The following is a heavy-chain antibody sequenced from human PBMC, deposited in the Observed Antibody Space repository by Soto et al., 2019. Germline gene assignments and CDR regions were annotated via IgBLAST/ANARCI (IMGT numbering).Heavy chain of an antibody. CDR1: GGTFSSYA. CDR2: IIPIFGTA. D-gene: IGHD2-8*01. V-gene: IGHV1-69*06. Sequence: SVKVSCKASGGTFSSYAISWVRQAPGQGLEWMGGIIPIFGTANYAQKFQGRVTITADKSTSTAYMELSSLRSEDTAVYYCARAGDCTNGVCYNNWFDPWGQGTLVTVSS. J-gene: IGHJ5*02. CDR3: ARAGDCTNGVCYNNWFDP.